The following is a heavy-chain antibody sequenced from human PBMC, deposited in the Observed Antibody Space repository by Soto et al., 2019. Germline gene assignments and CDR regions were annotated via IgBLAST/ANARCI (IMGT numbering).Heavy chain of an antibody. Sequence: SETLSLTCTVSPGSISVTNVFWGWVRRPPGKGLEWIGNVDYSGTAYFSPSLATRVTFHVDTSKNQFSLTLYSVTAADTAVYYCARITGRHLDYWGQGILVTVSS. V-gene: IGHV4-39*01. CDR2: VDYSGTA. J-gene: IGHJ4*02. CDR1: PGSISVTNVF. D-gene: IGHD1-20*01. CDR3: ARITGRHLDY.